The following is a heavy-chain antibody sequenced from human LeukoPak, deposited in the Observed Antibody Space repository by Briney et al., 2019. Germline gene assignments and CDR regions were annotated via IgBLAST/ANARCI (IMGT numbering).Heavy chain of an antibody. CDR1: GFTFSSHV. CDR3: AREGLLDY. J-gene: IGHJ4*02. V-gene: IGHV3-23*01. Sequence: GGSLRLSCAASGFTFSSHVINWVRQAPGKGLEWVSAISGSGGSTYYADSVKGRFTISRDNAKNSLYLQMNSLRAEDTAVYYCAREGLLDYWGQGTLVTVSS. CDR2: ISGSGGST.